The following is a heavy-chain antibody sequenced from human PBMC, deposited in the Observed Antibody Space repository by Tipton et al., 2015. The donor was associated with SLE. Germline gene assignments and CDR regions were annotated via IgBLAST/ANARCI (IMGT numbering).Heavy chain of an antibody. J-gene: IGHJ4*02. Sequence: SLRLSCAASGFTVSSNYMSWVRQAPGKGLEWVSVIYGGGSTYYADSVKGRFTISRDNSKNTLYLQMNSLRAEDTAVYFCAREECSGGSCFDFWGQGILVTVSS. CDR1: GFTVSSNY. D-gene: IGHD2-15*01. V-gene: IGHV3-53*05. CDR3: AREECSGGSCFDF. CDR2: IYGGGST.